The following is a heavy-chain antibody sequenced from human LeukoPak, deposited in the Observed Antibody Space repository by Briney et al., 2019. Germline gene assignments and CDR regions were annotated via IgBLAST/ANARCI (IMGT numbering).Heavy chain of an antibody. V-gene: IGHV3-30*04. Sequence: GRSLRLSCAASGFTFSTYAMYWVRQAPGKGLEWMAVISYDGSNKNYADSVKGRFSISRDNSKNTLYLRMNSLRTEDTAVYYCARDLNDYGDYDLDYWGQGTLVTVSS. CDR2: ISYDGSNK. D-gene: IGHD4-17*01. CDR3: ARDLNDYGDYDLDY. CDR1: GFTFSTYA. J-gene: IGHJ4*02.